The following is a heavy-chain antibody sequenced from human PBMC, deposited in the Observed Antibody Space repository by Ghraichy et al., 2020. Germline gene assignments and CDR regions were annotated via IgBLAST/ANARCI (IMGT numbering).Heavy chain of an antibody. J-gene: IGHJ4*02. CDR3: ARDLRQQWLGQGGYYFDY. V-gene: IGHV3-21*01. CDR1: GFTFSTYS. D-gene: IGHD6-19*01. Sequence: GGSLRLSCAASGFTFSTYSMNWVRQAPGTGLEWVSSISSGSSYIYYADSVKGRFTISRDNAKNSLYLQMNSLRAEDTAVYYCARDLRQQWLGQGGYYFDYWGQGTLVTVSS. CDR2: ISSGSSYI.